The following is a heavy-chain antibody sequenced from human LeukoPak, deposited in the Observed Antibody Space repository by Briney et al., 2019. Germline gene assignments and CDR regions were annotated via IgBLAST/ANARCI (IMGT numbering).Heavy chain of an antibody. CDR2: IRSKANNYAT. Sequence: GGSLRLSCAASGFTFSGSAMHGVRQASGKGLEWVGRIRSKANNYATEYAASVKGRFTISRDDSKNTAYLQMSSLRTEDTAIYYCTSVLYTATKWGFQYWGQGTLVTVSS. CDR1: GFTFSGSA. V-gene: IGHV3-73*01. D-gene: IGHD7-27*01. CDR3: TSVLYTATKWGFQY. J-gene: IGHJ1*01.